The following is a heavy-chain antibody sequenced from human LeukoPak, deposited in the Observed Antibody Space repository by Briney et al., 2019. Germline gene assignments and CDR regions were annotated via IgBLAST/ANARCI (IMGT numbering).Heavy chain of an antibody. Sequence: SETLSLTCPVSGGSISSYYWSWIRQPAGKGLEWFGRIYTSGSTNYNPSLKSRVTMSVDTSKNQFSLKLSSVTAADTAVYYCARVEVITMIVVVFDYWGQGTLVTVSS. CDR2: IYTSGST. V-gene: IGHV4-4*07. D-gene: IGHD3-22*01. CDR3: ARVEVITMIVVVFDY. CDR1: GGSISSYY. J-gene: IGHJ4*02.